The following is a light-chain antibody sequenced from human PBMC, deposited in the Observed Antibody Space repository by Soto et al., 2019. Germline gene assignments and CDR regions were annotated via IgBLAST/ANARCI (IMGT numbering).Light chain of an antibody. CDR2: AAS. Sequence: AIQMAQSPSSLSASVGDRVTITCRASQGIRNDLGWYQQTQGKAPKLLIYAASSLQSGVPSRFSGSGSGTDFTLTISRLQPEDFETYYCLQDYNYPWTFGQGTKVDI. V-gene: IGKV1-6*01. CDR1: QGIRND. J-gene: IGKJ1*01. CDR3: LQDYNYPWT.